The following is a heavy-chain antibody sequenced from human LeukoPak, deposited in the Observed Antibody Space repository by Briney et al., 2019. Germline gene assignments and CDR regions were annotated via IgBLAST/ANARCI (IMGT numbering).Heavy chain of an antibody. D-gene: IGHD3-22*01. V-gene: IGHV4-4*02. CDR3: ARNQYYYDSSGYYLIPYYYYGMDV. J-gene: IGHJ6*02. Sequence: PSETLSLTCAVSGGSISSSNWWSWVRQPPGKGLEWIGEIYHSGSTNYNPSLKSRVTISVDKSKNQFSLKLSSVTAADTAVYYCARNQYYYDSSGYYLIPYYYYGMDVWGQGTTVTVSS. CDR2: IYHSGST. CDR1: GGSISSSNW.